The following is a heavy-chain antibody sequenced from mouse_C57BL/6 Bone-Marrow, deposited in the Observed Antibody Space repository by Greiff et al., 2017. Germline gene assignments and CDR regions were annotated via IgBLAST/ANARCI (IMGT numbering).Heavy chain of an antibody. CDR1: GFTFSDYY. V-gene: IGHV5-16*01. CDR2: INYDGSST. J-gene: IGHJ1*03. Sequence: DVKLVESEGGLVQPGSSMKLSCTASGFTFSDYYMAWVRQVPEKGLEWVANINYDGSSTYYLDSLKSRFIISRDNAKNILYLQMSSLKSEDTATYYCARDPFITTVVAHWYFDVWGTGTTVTVSS. CDR3: ARDPFITTVVAHWYFDV. D-gene: IGHD1-1*01.